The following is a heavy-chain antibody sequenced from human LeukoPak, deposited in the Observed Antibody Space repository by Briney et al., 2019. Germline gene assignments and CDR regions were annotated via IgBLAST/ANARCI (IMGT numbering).Heavy chain of an antibody. Sequence: SVKVSCKASGGTFSSYAISWVRQAPGQGLEWMGKIIPILGIANYAQKFQGRVTITADKSTSTAYMELSSLRSEDTAVYYCASRPDGDGYTIGTLDYWGQGTLVTVSS. CDR1: GGTFSSYA. CDR2: IIPILGIA. D-gene: IGHD2-21*01. CDR3: ASRPDGDGYTIGTLDY. V-gene: IGHV1-69*04. J-gene: IGHJ4*02.